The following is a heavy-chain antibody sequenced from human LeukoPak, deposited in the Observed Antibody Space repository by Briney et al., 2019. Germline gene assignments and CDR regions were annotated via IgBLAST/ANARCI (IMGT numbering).Heavy chain of an antibody. CDR1: GYSFTSYW. D-gene: IGHD6-19*01. V-gene: IGHV5-51*01. Sequence: GESLKISCKGSGYSFTSYWIGWVRQMPGKGLEWMGIIYPGDSDTRYSPSFQGQVTISANKSISTAYLQWSSLKASDTAMYYCARHGGTAVAGTDIDYWGQGTLVTVSS. CDR2: IYPGDSDT. CDR3: ARHGGTAVAGTDIDY. J-gene: IGHJ4*02.